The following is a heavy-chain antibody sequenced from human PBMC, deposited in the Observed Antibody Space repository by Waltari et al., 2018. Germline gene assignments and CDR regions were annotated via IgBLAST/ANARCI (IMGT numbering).Heavy chain of an antibody. Sequence: EVQLLESGGGLAQPGGSLRLSCSASGFTLSDYVMTWVRQLPGKGLEWVSSITGRGSNTYYADSVKGRFSISRDNSKNTLYLQMDSLRVGDTAMYYCARGYLRGWEQIGHWGQGTLVTVSS. D-gene: IGHD6-19*01. J-gene: IGHJ1*01. CDR2: ITGRGSNT. CDR1: GFTLSDYV. V-gene: IGHV3-23*01. CDR3: ARGYLRGWEQIGH.